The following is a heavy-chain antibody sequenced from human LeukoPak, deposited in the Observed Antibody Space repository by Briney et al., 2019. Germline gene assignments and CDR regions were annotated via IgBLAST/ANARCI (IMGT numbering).Heavy chain of an antibody. Sequence: GGSLRLSCAASGFTFSSYAMSWVRQAPGKGLEWVSAISGSGGSTYYADSVKGRFTISRDNSKNTLYLQMNSLRAEDTAIYYCAKDFVEYYDSSGYYFFPDAFDIWGQGTMVTVSS. J-gene: IGHJ3*02. V-gene: IGHV3-23*01. CDR2: ISGSGGST. D-gene: IGHD3-22*01. CDR1: GFTFSSYA. CDR3: AKDFVEYYDSSGYYFFPDAFDI.